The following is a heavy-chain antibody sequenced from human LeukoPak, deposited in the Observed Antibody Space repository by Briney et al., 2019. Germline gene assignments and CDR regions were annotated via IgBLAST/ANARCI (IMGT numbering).Heavy chain of an antibody. J-gene: IGHJ4*02. CDR3: AKDVVVVPAAISYFDY. CDR2: ISWNSGSI. Sequence: GGSLRLSCAASGFTFDDYAMHWVRQAPGKGLEWVSGISWNSGSIGYADSVKGRFTISRDNAKNSLYPQMNSLRAEDTALYYCAKDVVVVPAAISYFDYWGQGTLVTVSS. CDR1: GFTFDDYA. V-gene: IGHV3-9*01. D-gene: IGHD2-2*02.